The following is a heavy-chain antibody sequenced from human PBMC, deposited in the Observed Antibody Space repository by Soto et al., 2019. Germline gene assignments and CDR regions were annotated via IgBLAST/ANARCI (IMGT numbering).Heavy chain of an antibody. CDR3: ARDSRVYYGSGSSVDG. CDR2: ISSSGNTV. V-gene: IGHV3-11*01. D-gene: IGHD3-10*01. Sequence: GGSLRLSCAASGFTFSDYYMSWIRQAPGKGLEWVSYISSSGNTVYYADSVEGRFTISRDNAQNSLYLQMNSLRAEDTAVYYCARDSRVYYGSGSSVDGWGQGTLVTVSS. CDR1: GFTFSDYY. J-gene: IGHJ4*02.